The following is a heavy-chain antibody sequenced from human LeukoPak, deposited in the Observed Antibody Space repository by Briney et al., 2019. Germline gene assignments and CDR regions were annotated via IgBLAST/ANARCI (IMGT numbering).Heavy chain of an antibody. D-gene: IGHD5-24*01. CDR1: GFTFSTYW. Sequence: PGGSLRLSCAASGFTFSTYWMTWVRQAPGKGLEWVANIKEDGSKKYYVDSVRGLFTISRDNSKNTLYLQMNSLRAEDTAVYYCAKDPSQGVGWLQFWKEGDDYWGQGTLVTVSS. CDR3: AKDPSQGVGWLQFWKEGDDY. J-gene: IGHJ4*02. CDR2: IKEDGSKK. V-gene: IGHV3-7*01.